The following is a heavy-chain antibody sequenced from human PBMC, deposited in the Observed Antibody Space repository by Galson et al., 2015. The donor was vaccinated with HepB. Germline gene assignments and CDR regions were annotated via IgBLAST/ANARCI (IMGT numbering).Heavy chain of an antibody. D-gene: IGHD3-16*01. CDR2: MNPNSGNT. J-gene: IGHJ6*03. CDR3: ARGRKPPGGGRYYYMDV. CDR1: GYTFTSYD. Sequence: SVKVSCKASGYTFTSYDINWVRQATGQGLEWMGWMNPNSGNTGYAQKFQGRVTMTRNTSISTAYMELSSLRSEDTAVYYCARGRKPPGGGRYYYMDVWGKGTTVTVSS. V-gene: IGHV1-8*01.